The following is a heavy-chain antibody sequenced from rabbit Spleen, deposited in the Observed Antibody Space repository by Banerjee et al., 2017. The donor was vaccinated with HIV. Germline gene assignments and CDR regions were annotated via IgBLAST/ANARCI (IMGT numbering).Heavy chain of an antibody. J-gene: IGHJ4*01. Sequence: QSLEESGGDLVKPGASLTLTCTASGFSFTSRYYMCWVRQAPGKGLEWIACIDSGCSGDGFCASWAKGGFGSFKISTTSLTMQITRLTAAAAAAKFCSICASGGGGIIACYFCLWGQGTLVTVS. CDR1: GFSFTSRYY. V-gene: IGHV1S40*01. CDR3: SICASGGGGIIACYFCL. CDR2: IDSGCSGDG. D-gene: IGHD4-1*01.